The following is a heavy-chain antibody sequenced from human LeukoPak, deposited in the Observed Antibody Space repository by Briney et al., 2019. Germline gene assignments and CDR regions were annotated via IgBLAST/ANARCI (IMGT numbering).Heavy chain of an antibody. Sequence: PGGSLRLSCAASGFTFSSYAMSWVRQAPGKGLEWVSGISGSGGSTYYADSVKGRFTISRDNSKNTLYLQMSSLRAEDTAVYYCARAYSSSWYDFWGQGTLVTVSS. CDR2: ISGSGGST. D-gene: IGHD6-13*01. CDR1: GFTFSSYA. CDR3: ARAYSSSWYDF. J-gene: IGHJ5*01. V-gene: IGHV3-23*01.